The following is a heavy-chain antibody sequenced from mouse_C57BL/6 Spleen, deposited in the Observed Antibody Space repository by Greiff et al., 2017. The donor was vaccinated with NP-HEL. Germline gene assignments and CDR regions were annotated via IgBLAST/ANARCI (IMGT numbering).Heavy chain of an antibody. J-gene: IGHJ2*01. CDR2: IDPSDSYT. CDR1: GYTFTSYW. CDR3: ARRRTGTGYFDY. Sequence: QVQLQQPGAELVMPGASVKLSCKASGYTFTSYWMHWVKQRPGQGLEWIGEIDPSDSYTNYNQKFKGKSTLTVDKSYSTAYMQLSSLTSEDSAVYYCARRRTGTGYFDYWGQGTTLTVSS. V-gene: IGHV1-69*01. D-gene: IGHD4-1*01.